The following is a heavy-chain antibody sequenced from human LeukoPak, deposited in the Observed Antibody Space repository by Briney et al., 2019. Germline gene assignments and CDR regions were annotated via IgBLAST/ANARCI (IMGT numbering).Heavy chain of an antibody. J-gene: IGHJ4*02. CDR3: AREPEEILYYYDSSGEFDY. CDR1: GYTFTSYY. CDR2: INPSGGST. D-gene: IGHD3-22*01. Sequence: GASVKVSWKASGYTFTSYYMHWVRQAPGQGLEWMGIINPSGGSTSYAQKFQGRVTMTRDTSTSTVYMELSSLRSEDTAVYYCAREPEEILYYYDSSGEFDYWGQGTLVTVSS. V-gene: IGHV1-46*01.